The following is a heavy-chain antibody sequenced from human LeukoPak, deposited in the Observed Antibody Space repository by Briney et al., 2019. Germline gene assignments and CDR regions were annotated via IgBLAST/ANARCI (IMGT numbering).Heavy chain of an antibody. D-gene: IGHD3-22*01. CDR3: ARAPNYYDSSGYYYGSFDY. CDR1: GGSISSYY. CDR2: IYYSGST. Sequence: PSETLSLTCTVSGGSISSYYWSWVRQPPGKGLEWVGYIYYSGSTNYNPSLKSRVTISVDTSKNQFSLKLSSVTAADTAVYYCARAPNYYDSSGYYYGSFDYWGQGTLVTVSS. J-gene: IGHJ4*02. V-gene: IGHV4-59*01.